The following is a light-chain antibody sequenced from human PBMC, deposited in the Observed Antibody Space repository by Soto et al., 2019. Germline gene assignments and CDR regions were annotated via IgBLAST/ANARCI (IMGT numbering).Light chain of an antibody. J-gene: IGKJ2*01. V-gene: IGKV1-27*01. Sequence: DIQMTQSPSSLSTSVGDRVTITCRASQAISNYLAWYQRKPGNVPKLLIYAASTLQSGVPSRFSCSGSGTDFTLTISSLQPEDVATYYCHRYDSAPYTFGQGTKLEIK. CDR3: HRYDSAPYT. CDR1: QAISNY. CDR2: AAS.